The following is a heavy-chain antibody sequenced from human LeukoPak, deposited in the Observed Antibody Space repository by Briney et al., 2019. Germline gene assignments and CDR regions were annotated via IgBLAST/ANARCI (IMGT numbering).Heavy chain of an antibody. Sequence: SETLSLTCAVYGGSFSGYYWSWIRQPPGKGLEWIGYIYYSGSTNYNPSLKSRVTISVDTSKNQFSLKLSSVTAADTAVYYCARSSREYRLYYMDVWGKGTTVTVSS. CDR2: IYYSGST. CDR1: GGSFSGYY. V-gene: IGHV4-59*01. J-gene: IGHJ6*03. CDR3: ARSSREYRLYYMDV. D-gene: IGHD5-18*01.